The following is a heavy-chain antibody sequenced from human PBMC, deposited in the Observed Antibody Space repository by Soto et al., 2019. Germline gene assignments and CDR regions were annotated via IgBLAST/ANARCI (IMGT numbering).Heavy chain of an antibody. V-gene: IGHV1-46*03. J-gene: IGHJ4*02. Sequence: RQHPGKGLEWMGIINPSGGSTSYAQKFQGRVTMTRDTSTSTVYMELSRMRSEDTAVYYCARDTNWNDHDDYWGQGTLVTVSS. CDR3: ARDTNWNDHDDY. CDR2: INPSGGST. D-gene: IGHD1-1*01.